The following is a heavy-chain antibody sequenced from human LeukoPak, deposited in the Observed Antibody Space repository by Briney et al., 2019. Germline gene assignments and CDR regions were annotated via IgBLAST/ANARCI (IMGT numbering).Heavy chain of an antibody. CDR1: GGSISSYY. J-gene: IGHJ4*02. Sequence: SETLSFTCTVSGGSISSYYWSWIRQPPGKGLEWIGYIYYSGSTNYNPSLKSRVTISVDTSKKQFSLKLSSVTAADTAVYYCARDSYYDFWSGYDNWGQGTLVTVSS. CDR3: ARDSYYDFWSGYDN. D-gene: IGHD3-3*01. CDR2: IYYSGST. V-gene: IGHV4-59*01.